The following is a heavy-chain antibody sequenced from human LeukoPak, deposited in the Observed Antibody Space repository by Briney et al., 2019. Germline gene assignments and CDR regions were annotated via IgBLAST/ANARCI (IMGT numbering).Heavy chain of an antibody. Sequence: PSEALSVTCTVSGGSISSYYWSWIRPPPGKGVEWIGYIYYSGSTNYNPSLKSRVTISVGTSKNQFSLKLSSVTAADTAVYYCARSMGGLTGAPDYWGQGTLVTVSS. J-gene: IGHJ4*02. CDR2: IYYSGST. CDR3: ARSMGGLTGAPDY. D-gene: IGHD1-26*01. V-gene: IGHV4-59*08. CDR1: GGSISSYY.